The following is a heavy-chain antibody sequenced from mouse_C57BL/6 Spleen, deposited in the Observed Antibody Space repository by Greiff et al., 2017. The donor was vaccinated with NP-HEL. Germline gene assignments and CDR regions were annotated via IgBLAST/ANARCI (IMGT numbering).Heavy chain of an antibody. J-gene: IGHJ2*01. Sequence: VQLQQSGAELVRPGASVTLSCKASGYTFTDYEMHWVKQTPVHGLEWIGAIDPETGGTAYNQKFKGKAILTADKSSSTAYMELRSLTSEDSAVYYCTRGGPKVGYIDYWGQGTPLTVSS. D-gene: IGHD1-1*01. V-gene: IGHV1-15*01. CDR1: GYTFTDYE. CDR2: IDPETGGT. CDR3: TRGGPKVGYIDY.